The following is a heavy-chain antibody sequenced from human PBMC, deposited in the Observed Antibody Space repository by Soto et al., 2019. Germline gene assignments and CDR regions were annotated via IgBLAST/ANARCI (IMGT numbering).Heavy chain of an antibody. CDR3: ANQDPVVVAAIDN. V-gene: IGHV5-51*01. Sequence: GECLKSSCKGSGYSFTSYWIGWVRQMPGKGLEWMGIIYPGDYDTRYSPSFQGQVTISADKSISTAYLQGSSLKASDTSMYYCANQDPVVVAAIDNWGKGTLVTVSA. CDR2: IYPGDYDT. D-gene: IGHD2-15*01. CDR1: GYSFTSYW. J-gene: IGHJ4*02.